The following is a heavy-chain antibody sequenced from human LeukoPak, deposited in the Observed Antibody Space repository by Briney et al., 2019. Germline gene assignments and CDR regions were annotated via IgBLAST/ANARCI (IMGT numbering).Heavy chain of an antibody. CDR1: GFTFSSYW. CDR3: ARGATYYDILTGYFPLEVDY. D-gene: IGHD3-9*01. Sequence: GGSLRLSCAASGFTFSSYWMSWVRQAPGKGLEWVANIKQDGSEKYYVDSVKGRFTISRDNAKNSLYLQMNSLRAEDTAVYYCARGATYYDILTGYFPLEVDYWGQGTLVTVSS. CDR2: IKQDGSEK. J-gene: IGHJ4*02. V-gene: IGHV3-7*01.